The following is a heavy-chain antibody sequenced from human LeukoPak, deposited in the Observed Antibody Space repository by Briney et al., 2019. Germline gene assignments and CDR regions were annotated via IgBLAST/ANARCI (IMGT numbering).Heavy chain of an antibody. J-gene: IGHJ5*02. V-gene: IGHV4-31*03. CDR1: GGSISSGGYY. D-gene: IGHD6-13*01. Sequence: PSQTLSLTCTVSGGSISSGGYYWSWIRQHPGKGLEWIGYIYYSGSTYYNPSLKSRVTISVDTSKNQFSLKLSSVTAADTAVYYCARKFGSSSWYPDWFDPWGQGTLVAVSS. CDR2: IYYSGST. CDR3: ARKFGSSSWYPDWFDP.